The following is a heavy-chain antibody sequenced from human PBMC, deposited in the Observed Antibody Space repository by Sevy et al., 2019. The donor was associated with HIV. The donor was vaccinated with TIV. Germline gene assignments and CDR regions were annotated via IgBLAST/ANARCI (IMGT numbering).Heavy chain of an antibody. J-gene: IGHJ4*01. CDR2: IWFDGSNT. CDR3: ARDLEFYDSGDYGPAFMPDF. V-gene: IGHV3-33*01. CDR1: GFTFSSFG. Sequence: GESLKISCAASGFTFSSFGMHWVRQAPGKGLEWVAVIWFDGSNTYYADSVKGRFPISRDIAKNTLHLQMNSLRAEDTAVYYCARDLEFYDSGDYGPAFMPDFWGHGTLVTVSS. D-gene: IGHD4-17*01.